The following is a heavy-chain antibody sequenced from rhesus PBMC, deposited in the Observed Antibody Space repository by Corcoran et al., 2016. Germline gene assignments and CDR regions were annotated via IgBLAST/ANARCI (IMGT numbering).Heavy chain of an antibody. CDR2: RVSGAVSR. CDR1: GFTLSDHH. Sequence: EVQMVESGGGLAKPGGSLRLSCAASGFTLSDHHLDWVRKAPGKGLEGVSGRVSGAVSRSYADAVKGRFTIYRENAKNTLYRKRDGLRADDTAVDYCARETSGGGLNSWGQGVVVTVSS. CDR3: ARETSGGGLNS. V-gene: IGHV3-178*01. J-gene: IGHJ6*01.